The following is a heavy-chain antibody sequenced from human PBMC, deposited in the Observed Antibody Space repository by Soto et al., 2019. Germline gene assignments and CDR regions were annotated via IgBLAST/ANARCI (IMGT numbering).Heavy chain of an antibody. V-gene: IGHV1-18*01. D-gene: IGHD2-2*02. CDR3: ALLVVPEAIRVGEIDY. Sequence: ASVKVSCKASGYTFTSYGISWLRQAPGQGLEWMGWISAYNGNTNYAQKLQGRVTMTTDTSTSTAYMELRSLRSDDTAVYYCALLVVPEAIRVGEIDYWGQGTLVTVS. J-gene: IGHJ4*02. CDR2: ISAYNGNT. CDR1: GYTFTSYG.